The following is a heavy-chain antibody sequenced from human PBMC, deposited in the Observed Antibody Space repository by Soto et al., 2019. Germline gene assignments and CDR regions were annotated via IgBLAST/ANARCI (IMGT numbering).Heavy chain of an antibody. CDR1: GFTFSDYY. Sequence: VGSLKLSCAASGFTFSDYYMSWIRQAPGKGLEWVSYISSSGSTIYYADSVKGRFTISRDNAKNSLYLQMNSLRAEDTAVYYCARIYCSGGSCYWGVDWFDPWGQGTLVTVSS. CDR3: ARIYCSGGSCYWGVDWFDP. CDR2: ISSSGSTI. J-gene: IGHJ5*02. D-gene: IGHD2-15*01. V-gene: IGHV3-11*01.